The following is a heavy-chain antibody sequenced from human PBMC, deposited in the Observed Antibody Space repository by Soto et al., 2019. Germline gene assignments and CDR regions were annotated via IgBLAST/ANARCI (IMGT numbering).Heavy chain of an antibody. CDR1: GFTFSDYA. Sequence: VQLVESGGGVVQPGRSLRLSCAASGFTFSDYAMHWVRQAPGKGLEWVAVVSHDGRNTHYADSVKGRFTISRDSSKNTVPLEMTSVRAEDTAVYYCAKGGGQWLVTSDFNYWGQGALVTVSS. D-gene: IGHD6-19*01. V-gene: IGHV3-30*18. CDR3: AKGGGQWLVTSDFNY. CDR2: VSHDGRNT. J-gene: IGHJ4*02.